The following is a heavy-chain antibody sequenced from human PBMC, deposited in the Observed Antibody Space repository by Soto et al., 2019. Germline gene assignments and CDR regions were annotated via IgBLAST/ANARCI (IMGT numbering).Heavy chain of an antibody. CDR1: GGSISSSY. D-gene: IGHD3-22*01. CDR3: ARYYFDTSGYFYGLDV. V-gene: IGHV4-59*01. J-gene: IGHJ6*02. Sequence: PSETLSLTCTVSGGSISSSYWSWIRRPPGKGLEWIGHMFYSGSTNYNPSLKRRVSISLDTSKSQFSLKLSSVTAADTAVYYCARYYFDTSGYFYGLDVWGQGTTVTVSS. CDR2: MFYSGST.